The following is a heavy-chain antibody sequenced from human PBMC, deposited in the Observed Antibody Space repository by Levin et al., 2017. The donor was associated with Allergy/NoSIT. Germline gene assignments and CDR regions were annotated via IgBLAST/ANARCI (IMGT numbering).Heavy chain of an antibody. CDR1: GGSFSGYY. Sequence: SETLSLTCAVYGGSFSGYYWSWIRQPPGKGLEWIGEINHSGSTNYNPSLKSRVTISVDTSKNQFSLKLSSVTAADTAVYYCASLAGKQLWPYYYYYGMDVWGQGTTVTVSS. J-gene: IGHJ6*02. V-gene: IGHV4-34*01. D-gene: IGHD5-18*01. CDR2: INHSGST. CDR3: ASLAGKQLWPYYYYYGMDV.